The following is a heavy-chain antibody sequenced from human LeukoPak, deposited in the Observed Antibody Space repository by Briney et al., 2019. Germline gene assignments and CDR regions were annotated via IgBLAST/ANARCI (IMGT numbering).Heavy chain of an antibody. J-gene: IGHJ6*03. V-gene: IGHV6-1*01. D-gene: IGHD3-3*01. CDR3: ARGQDYDFWSGRDYYYYYMDV. Sequence: SQTLSLTCAISGNSVSSNSAAWNWIRQSPSRGLEWLGRTYYRSKWYNDYAVSVKSRITINPDTSKNQFSLQLNSVTPEDTAVYYCARGQDYDFWSGRDYYYYYMDVWGKGTTVTVSS. CDR1: GNSVSSNSAA. CDR2: TYYRSKWYN.